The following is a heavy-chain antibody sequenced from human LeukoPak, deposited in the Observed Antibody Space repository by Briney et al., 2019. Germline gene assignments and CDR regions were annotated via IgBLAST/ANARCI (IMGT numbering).Heavy chain of an antibody. J-gene: IGHJ4*02. Sequence: GGSLRLSCATSGFTFDDYAMHWVRQAPGKGLEWVSGISWNSGSLGHADSVKGRFTISRDNAKNTLYLQMNSLRAEDTAVYYCAKGLRKLIVGSTEYYFDYWGQGTLVTVSS. CDR3: AKGLRKLIVGSTEYYFDY. CDR2: ISWNSGSL. V-gene: IGHV3-9*01. CDR1: GFTFDDYA. D-gene: IGHD1-26*01.